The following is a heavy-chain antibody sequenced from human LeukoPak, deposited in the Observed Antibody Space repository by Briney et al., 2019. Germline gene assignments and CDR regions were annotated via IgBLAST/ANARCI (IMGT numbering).Heavy chain of an antibody. CDR1: GGSFSGYY. V-gene: IGHV4-34*01. Sequence: SETLSLTCAVYGGSFSGYYWSWIRQPPGKGLEWIGEITQSGSTKYNPSLKSRVTMSVDTSKNQFSQKLTSVTAADTAVYYCARRVGTRDWYFDLWGRGTLVTVSS. CDR3: ARRVGTRDWYFDL. D-gene: IGHD1-14*01. J-gene: IGHJ2*01. CDR2: ITQSGST.